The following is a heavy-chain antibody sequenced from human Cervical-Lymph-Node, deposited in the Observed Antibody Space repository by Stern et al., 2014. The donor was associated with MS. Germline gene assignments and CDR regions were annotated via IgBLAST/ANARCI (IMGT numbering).Heavy chain of an antibody. CDR1: GFSLTTSGVG. CDR3: ARLIVNMTTIFGVAYFDS. D-gene: IGHD3-3*01. Sequence: QVTLKESGPTLVKPTQTLTLTCTFSGFSLTTSGVGVGWIRQPPGKALEWLALIYWDNDRRYSPSLNSRLTISKDTSNNQVVLKVTNMDPVDTATYYCARLIVNMTTIFGVAYFDSWGQGTLVPVSS. CDR2: IYWDNDR. J-gene: IGHJ4*02. V-gene: IGHV2-5*02.